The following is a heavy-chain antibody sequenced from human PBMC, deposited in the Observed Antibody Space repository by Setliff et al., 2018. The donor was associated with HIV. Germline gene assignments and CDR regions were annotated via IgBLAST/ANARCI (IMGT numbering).Heavy chain of an antibody. D-gene: IGHD6-19*01. Sequence: GGSLRLSCAASGFSFSSYAIHWVRQGPGKGLEWVTIISFDGTTTYYADSVKGRFTISRDNSKNTLYLQMNSLRAEDTAVYYCAKGEGQWTHWGQGTLVTVSS. V-gene: IGHV3-30*04. CDR2: ISFDGTTT. J-gene: IGHJ4*02. CDR1: GFSFSSYA. CDR3: AKGEGQWTH.